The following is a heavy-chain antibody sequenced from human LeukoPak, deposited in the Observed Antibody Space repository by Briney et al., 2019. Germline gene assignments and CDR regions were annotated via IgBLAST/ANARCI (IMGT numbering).Heavy chain of an antibody. CDR1: GYTFTSYD. CDR3: ARSPYSSSEFDY. Sequence: ASVTVSCTASGYTFTSYDINWVRQATGQGLEWMGWMNPNSGNTGYAQKFQGRVTMTRNTSISTAYMELSSLRSEDTAVYYCARSPYSSSEFDYWGQGTLVTVSS. D-gene: IGHD6-6*01. CDR2: MNPNSGNT. V-gene: IGHV1-8*01. J-gene: IGHJ4*02.